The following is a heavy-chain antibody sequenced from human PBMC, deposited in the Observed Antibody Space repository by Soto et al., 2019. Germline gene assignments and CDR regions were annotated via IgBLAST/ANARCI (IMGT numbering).Heavy chain of an antibody. V-gene: IGHV3-21*01. CDR3: ARQPGIAVAGAGVNDAFDI. CDR1: GLIFNSYN. Sequence: EVLLVESGGGLVKPGGSLRLSCVGYGLIFNSYNMNWLRQAPGKGLEWVAFISSGGSYIYYADSVKGRFTISRDNAKNSLFLQMSSLRAEDTAVYHCARQPGIAVAGAGVNDAFDIWGQGTMVTVSS. CDR2: ISSGGSYI. D-gene: IGHD6-19*01. J-gene: IGHJ3*02.